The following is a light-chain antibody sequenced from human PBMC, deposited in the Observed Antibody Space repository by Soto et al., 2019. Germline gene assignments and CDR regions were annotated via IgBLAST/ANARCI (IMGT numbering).Light chain of an antibody. V-gene: IGLV1-40*01. CDR2: GGT. Sequence: QLVLTQPPSVSGAPGQRVTISCAGSGSNIGAGYDVHWYQQLPGTAPKLLIYGGTNRPSGVPDRFSGSKSGTSASLAITGLQAEDETDYYCQSYDSSLWVFGTGTKVTVL. J-gene: IGLJ1*01. CDR3: QSYDSSLWV. CDR1: GSNIGAGYD.